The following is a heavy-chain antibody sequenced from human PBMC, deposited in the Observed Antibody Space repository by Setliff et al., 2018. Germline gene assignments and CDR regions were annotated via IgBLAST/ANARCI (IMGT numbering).Heavy chain of an antibody. D-gene: IGHD6-19*01. Sequence: SETLSLTCTVSGGSISSYYWSWMRQPPGKGLEWIGYIYTSGGTNYNPSLKSRVTISVDMSKNQFSLKLSSVIAADTAVYYCARGVSSVSWTPRYWGRGILVTVSS. V-gene: IGHV4-4*08. J-gene: IGHJ4*02. CDR1: GGSISSYY. CDR3: ARGVSSVSWTPRY. CDR2: IYTSGGT.